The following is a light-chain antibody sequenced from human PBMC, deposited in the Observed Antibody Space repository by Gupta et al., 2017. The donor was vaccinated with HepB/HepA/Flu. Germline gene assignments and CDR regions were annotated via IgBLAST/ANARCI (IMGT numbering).Light chain of an antibody. J-gene: IGKJ2*04. V-gene: IGKV1-5*03. CDR3: QQYDSHLCS. CDR1: QSINTW. CDR2: KAS. Sequence: IQMTQSPSTLSASVGDRVTITCRASQSINTWLAWYQQKTGKAPKLLIYKASGLESGVPSRFSGSGSGTECTLTISSLQPDDFATYYCQQYDSHLCSFGQGTKLESK.